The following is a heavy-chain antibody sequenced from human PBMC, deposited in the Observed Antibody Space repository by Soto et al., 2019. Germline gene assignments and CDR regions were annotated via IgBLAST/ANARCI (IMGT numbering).Heavy chain of an antibody. D-gene: IGHD3-10*01. CDR3: ARDRSGSSGYYGMDV. V-gene: IGHV3-53*01. CDR1: GLTVSRNY. J-gene: IGHJ6*02. CDR2: IYSDGTT. Sequence: GGSLRLSCAASGLTVSRNYMTWVRKAPGKGLEWVSAIYSDGTTYYADSVKGRFTISRDSSKNMLYLQMNSLRAEDTAVYYCARDRSGSSGYYGMDVWGQGTTVTVSS.